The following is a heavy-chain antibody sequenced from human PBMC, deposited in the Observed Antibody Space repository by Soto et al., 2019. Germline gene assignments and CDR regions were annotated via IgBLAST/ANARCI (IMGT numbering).Heavy chain of an antibody. J-gene: IGHJ4*02. Sequence: PGGSLRLSCAASGFTFSSYAMHWVRQAPGKGLEWVAVISYDGSNKYYADSVKGRFTISRDNSKNTLYLQMNSLRAEDTAVYYCARDSLLRLVTKTVGYTGYWGQGTLVTXSS. CDR3: ARDSLLRLVTKTVGYTGY. CDR2: ISYDGSNK. D-gene: IGHD6-19*01. CDR1: GFTFSSYA. V-gene: IGHV3-30-3*01.